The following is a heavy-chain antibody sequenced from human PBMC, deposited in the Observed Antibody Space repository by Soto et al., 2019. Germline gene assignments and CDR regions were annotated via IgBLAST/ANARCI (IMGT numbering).Heavy chain of an antibody. CDR1: GGSFSGYY. D-gene: IGHD6-13*01. CDR2: INHSGST. Sequence: SETLSLTCAVYGGSFSGYYWSWIRQPPGKGLEWIGEINHSGSTNYNPSLKSRVTISVDTSKNQFSLKLSSVTAADTAVYYCARSGSSWSLDYWGQGTLVT. J-gene: IGHJ4*02. V-gene: IGHV4-34*01. CDR3: ARSGSSWSLDY.